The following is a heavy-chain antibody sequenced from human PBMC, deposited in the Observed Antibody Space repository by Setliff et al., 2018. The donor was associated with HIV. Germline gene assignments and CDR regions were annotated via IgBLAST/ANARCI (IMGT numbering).Heavy chain of an antibody. CDR3: AKNARDYYYYYMDV. CDR1: GFTFSSYG. V-gene: IGHV3-30*02. Sequence: GGSLRLSCAASGFTFSSYGMHWVRQAPGKGLEWVAFIRYDGNNKYYADSVKGRFTISRENSKNTLFLEMNSLRAEDTAVYYCAKNARDYYYYYMDVWGKGTTVTVSS. CDR2: IRYDGNNK. J-gene: IGHJ6*03.